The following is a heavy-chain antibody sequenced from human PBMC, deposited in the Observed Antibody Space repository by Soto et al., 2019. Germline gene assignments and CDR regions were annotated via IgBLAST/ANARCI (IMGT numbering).Heavy chain of an antibody. V-gene: IGHV4-39*01. CDR2: VHYTGST. D-gene: IGHD3-22*01. Sequence: QLQLQESGPGLVKPSETLSLTCTVSDGSISRSTCYWGWIRQPPGKGLEWLGSVHYTGSTYYNPSLKSRVTMSVDSSKNHLSLKVSSVTAADTAVYYCARHLYSGESSGYYGYWGQGALVTVSS. CDR1: DGSISRSTCY. CDR3: ARHLYSGESSGYYGY. J-gene: IGHJ4*02.